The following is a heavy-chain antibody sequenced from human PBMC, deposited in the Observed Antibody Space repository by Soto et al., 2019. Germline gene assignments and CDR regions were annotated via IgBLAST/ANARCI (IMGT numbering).Heavy chain of an antibody. J-gene: IGHJ4*02. CDR2: IYYSGST. D-gene: IGHD2-2*01. Sequence: SETLSLTCTVSGGSISSSSYYWGWIRQPPGKGLGWIGSIYYSGSTYYNPSLKSRVTISVDTSKNQFSLKLSSVTAADTAVYYCARVSQLLLPDYWGQGTLVTVSS. V-gene: IGHV4-39*07. CDR1: GGSISSSSYY. CDR3: ARVSQLLLPDY.